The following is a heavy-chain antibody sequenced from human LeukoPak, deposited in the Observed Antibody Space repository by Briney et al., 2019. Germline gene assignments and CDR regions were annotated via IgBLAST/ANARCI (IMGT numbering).Heavy chain of an antibody. CDR3: ARQWKWFDP. CDR1: GFTFTSYY. J-gene: IGHJ5*02. Sequence: PGGSLRLSCAASGFTFTSYYLSWIRQAPGKGLEWVANIKQDGTEKDYVDSVKGRFTISRDNDKSSVHLQMNSLSVEDTAVYYCARQWKWFDPWGQGTLVTVSS. D-gene: IGHD6-19*01. V-gene: IGHV3-7*01. CDR2: IKQDGTEK.